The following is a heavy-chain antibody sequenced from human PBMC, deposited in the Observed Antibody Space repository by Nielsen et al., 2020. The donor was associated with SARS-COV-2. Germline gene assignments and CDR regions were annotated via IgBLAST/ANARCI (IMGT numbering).Heavy chain of an antibody. CDR3: ARARTDFWSGYYNDY. D-gene: IGHD3-3*01. CDR1: GFTFSSYA. Sequence: GGSLRPSCAASGFTFSSYAMRWVRQAPGKGLEWVAVISYDGSNKYYADSVKGRFTISRDNSKNTLYLQMNSLRAEDTAVYYCARARTDFWSGYYNDYWGQGTLVTVSS. CDR2: ISYDGSNK. J-gene: IGHJ4*02. V-gene: IGHV3-30-3*01.